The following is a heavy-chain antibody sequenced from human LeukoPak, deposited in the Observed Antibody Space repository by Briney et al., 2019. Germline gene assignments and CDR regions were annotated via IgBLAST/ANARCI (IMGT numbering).Heavy chain of an antibody. CDR3: ARGYPWLRLYYFDY. CDR2: IHPNSGGT. D-gene: IGHD5-12*01. J-gene: IGHJ4*02. CDR1: GYTFTGYY. V-gene: IGHV1-2*04. Sequence: GASVKVSCKASGYTFTGYYMHWVRQAPGQGLEWMGWIHPNSGGTNYAQKFQGWVTLTRDTSISTAYMELSRLRSDDTAVYYCARGYPWLRLYYFDYWGQGTLVTVSS.